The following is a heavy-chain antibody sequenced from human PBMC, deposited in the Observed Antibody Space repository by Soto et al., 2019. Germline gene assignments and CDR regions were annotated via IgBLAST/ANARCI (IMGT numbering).Heavy chain of an antibody. V-gene: IGHV4-34*01. Sequence: TLSQARAISNSAISGYYWRWIHESPGKGLEWIGEINHSGSTNYNPSLKSRVTISVDTSKNQFSLKLSSVTAADTAVYYCASRSRGFGELFGYYYGMDVWGQGTTVS. D-gene: IGHD3-10*01. CDR2: INHSGST. CDR1: NSAISGYY. J-gene: IGHJ6*02. CDR3: ASRSRGFGELFGYYYGMDV.